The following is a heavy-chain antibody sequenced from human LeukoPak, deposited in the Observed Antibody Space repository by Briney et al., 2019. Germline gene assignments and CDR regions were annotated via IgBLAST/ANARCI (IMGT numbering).Heavy chain of an antibody. CDR2: ISAYNGNT. Sequence: ASVTVSCKASGYTFTSYGISWVLQAPGQGLEWMGWISAYNGNTNYTQKLEGRVTKTTDTSTSTAYMELRGLRSDDTAVYYCAREGGTWTYYDYVWGSYRQSLNWFDPWGQGTLVTVSS. V-gene: IGHV1-18*01. CDR1: GYTFTSYG. J-gene: IGHJ5*02. CDR3: AREGGTWTYYDYVWGSYRQSLNWFDP. D-gene: IGHD3-16*02.